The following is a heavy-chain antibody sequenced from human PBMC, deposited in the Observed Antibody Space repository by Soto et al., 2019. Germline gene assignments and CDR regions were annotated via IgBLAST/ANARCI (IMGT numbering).Heavy chain of an antibody. CDR2: IYPGDSDT. V-gene: IGHV5-51*01. J-gene: IGHJ6*02. Sequence: GESLKISCKGSGYSFTSYWIGWVRQMPGKGLEWMGIIYPGDSDTRYSPSFQGQVTISADKSITTAYLQWSSLKASDTAMYYCARTAAAGKYYYGVDVWGQGXTVTVSS. CDR3: ARTAAAGKYYYGVDV. CDR1: GYSFTSYW. D-gene: IGHD6-13*01.